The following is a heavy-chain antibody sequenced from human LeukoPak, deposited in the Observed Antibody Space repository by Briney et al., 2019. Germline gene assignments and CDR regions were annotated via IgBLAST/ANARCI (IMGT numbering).Heavy chain of an antibody. J-gene: IGHJ5*02. Sequence: SETLSLTCTVSGGSISSSSYYWGWIRQPPGKGLEWIGSIYYSGSTYYNPSLKSRVTISVDTSKNQFSLKLSSVTAADTAAYYCAREYSSGCIDPWGQGTLSPSPQ. CDR2: IYYSGST. V-gene: IGHV4-39*07. CDR3: AREYSSGCIDP. D-gene: IGHD6-19*01. CDR1: GGSISSSSYY.